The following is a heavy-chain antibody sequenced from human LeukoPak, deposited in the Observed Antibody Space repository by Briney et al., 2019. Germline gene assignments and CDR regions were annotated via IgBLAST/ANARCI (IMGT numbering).Heavy chain of an antibody. CDR1: GFTFSTYS. CDR3: ARRYCSTTNCYAFES. Sequence: GGSLRLSCAASGFTFSTYSMTWVRQAPGKGLEWLSYISSSSSNIYYAASVRGRFTISRDNAKNSLYLQMNSLRAEDSGVYYCARRYCSTTNCYAFESWGQGTLVIVSS. CDR2: ISSSSSNI. V-gene: IGHV3-48*01. D-gene: IGHD2-2*01. J-gene: IGHJ4*02.